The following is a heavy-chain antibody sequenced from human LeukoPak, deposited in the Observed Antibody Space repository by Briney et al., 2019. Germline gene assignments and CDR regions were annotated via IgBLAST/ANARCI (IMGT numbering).Heavy chain of an antibody. Sequence: GGSLRLSCAASGFTFTGYAMSWVRQVPGKGLEWVSAISGSGGSTYYADSVKGRFTISRNNSKNTLYLQMNSLRAEDTAVYYCAKDRQGFGFGEQLDYYYMDVWGKGTTVTVSS. D-gene: IGHD3-10*01. CDR3: AKDRQGFGFGEQLDYYYMDV. CDR1: GFTFTGYA. CDR2: ISGSGGST. V-gene: IGHV3-23*01. J-gene: IGHJ6*03.